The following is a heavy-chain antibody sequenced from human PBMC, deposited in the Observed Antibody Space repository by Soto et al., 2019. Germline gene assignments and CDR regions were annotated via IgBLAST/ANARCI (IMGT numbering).Heavy chain of an antibody. J-gene: IGHJ5*02. D-gene: IGHD2-2*02. CDR2: NYYSGST. Sequence: QVQLQESGPGLVKPSQTLSLTCTVSDGSISSGDYYWSWLRQPPGKGLEWIGYNYYSGSTYYNPSLKSQVIISIDTSKKPFSLKLSSVTAADTAVYYCARERVPAGIHHTWFDPWGQGILVTVSS. CDR1: DGSISSGDYY. V-gene: IGHV4-30-4*01. CDR3: ARERVPAGIHHTWFDP.